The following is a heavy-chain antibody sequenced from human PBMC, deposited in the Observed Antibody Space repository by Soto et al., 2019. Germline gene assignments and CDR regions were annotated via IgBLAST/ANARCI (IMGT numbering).Heavy chain of an antibody. CDR3: ATLPPRIVVVMTDLPT. D-gene: IGHD2-15*01. Sequence: SETLSLTCTVSGGSISSGGYYWSWIRQHPGKGLEWIGYIYYSGSTYYKPSLKSRVTISVDTSKNQFSLKLSSVTAADTAVYYCATLPPRIVVVMTDLPTWGQGTLVTVS. CDR2: IYYSGST. CDR1: GGSISSGGYY. V-gene: IGHV4-31*03. J-gene: IGHJ5*02.